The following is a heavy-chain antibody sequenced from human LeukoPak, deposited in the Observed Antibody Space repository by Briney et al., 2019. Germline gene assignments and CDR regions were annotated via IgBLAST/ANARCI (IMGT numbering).Heavy chain of an antibody. CDR3: VKDIGSGSYRYGGYFDY. J-gene: IGHJ4*02. Sequence: GRSLRLSCAASGFPFDDKAMHWVRQAPGKGLEWVAGISRNSDSTGYTDSVKGRFTISRDNAKNSLYLQMNSLRAEDMALYYCVKDIGSGSYRYGGYFDYWGQGTLVTVSS. CDR1: GFPFDDKA. CDR2: ISRNSDST. V-gene: IGHV3-9*03. D-gene: IGHD1-26*01.